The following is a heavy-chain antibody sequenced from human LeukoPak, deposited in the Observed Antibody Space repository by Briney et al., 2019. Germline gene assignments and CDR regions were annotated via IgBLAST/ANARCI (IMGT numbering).Heavy chain of an antibody. J-gene: IGHJ4*02. CDR1: GFTFTSYW. CDR3: ARDRYYGSGSPDY. CDR2: IKQDGSEK. D-gene: IGHD3-10*01. V-gene: IGHV3-7*01. Sequence: GGSLRLSCAASGFTFTSYWMSWVRQAPGKGLEWVANIKQDGSEKYYGDSVKGRFTISRDNAKNSLYLQMNSLRAEDTAVYYCARDRYYGSGSPDYWGQGTLVTVSS.